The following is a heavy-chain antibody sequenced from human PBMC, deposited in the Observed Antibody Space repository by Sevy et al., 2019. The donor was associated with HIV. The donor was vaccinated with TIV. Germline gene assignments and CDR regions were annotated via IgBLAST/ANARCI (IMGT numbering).Heavy chain of an antibody. J-gene: IGHJ4*02. CDR3: AGKYDSSGYFDY. D-gene: IGHD3-22*01. CDR1: GFTFRNYA. CDR2: ISGTGGSGDKT. V-gene: IGHV3-23*01. Sequence: GGSLRLSCAASGFTFRNYAMNWVRQAPGKGLEWVSGISGTGGSGDKTNYADSVKGRFTISRDDSKNSLYLQLNTLRAEETAIYYCAGKYDSSGYFDYWGQGTLVTVSS.